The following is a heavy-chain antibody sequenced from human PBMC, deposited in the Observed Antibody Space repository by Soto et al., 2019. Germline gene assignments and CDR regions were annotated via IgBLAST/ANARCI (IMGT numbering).Heavy chain of an antibody. CDR1: GFTFSSYW. V-gene: IGHV3-7*01. J-gene: IGHJ6*02. Sequence: GGSLRLSCAVSGFTFSSYWMSWVRQAPGKGLEWVANIKQDGSEKYYVDSVKGRFTISRDNAKNSLYLQMNSLRAEDTAVYYCARDDNVVVVPAALYYYYYGVDVWGQGATVTVSS. CDR2: IKQDGSEK. D-gene: IGHD2-2*01. CDR3: ARDDNVVVVPAALYYYYYGVDV.